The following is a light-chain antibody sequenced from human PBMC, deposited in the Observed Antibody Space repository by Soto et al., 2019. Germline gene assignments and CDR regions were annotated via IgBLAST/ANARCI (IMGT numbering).Light chain of an antibody. V-gene: IGLV2-14*01. CDR1: SSDVGGYNY. CDR2: EVN. J-gene: IGLJ2*01. Sequence: QSALTQPASVSGSPGQSITISCTGTSSDVGGYNYVSWYQQHPGKAPKLLLYEVNSRPSGVSNRFSGSKSGNTASLTISGLQAEDEADYYCTSFTSSITLVVFGGGTKLTVL. CDR3: TSFTSSITLVV.